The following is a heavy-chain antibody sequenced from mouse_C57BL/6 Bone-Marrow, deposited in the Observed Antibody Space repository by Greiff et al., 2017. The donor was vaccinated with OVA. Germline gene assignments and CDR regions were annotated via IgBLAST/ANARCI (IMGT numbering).Heavy chain of an antibody. V-gene: IGHV5-4*01. Sequence: DVMLVESGGGLVKPGGSLKLSCAASGFTFSSYAMSWVRQTPEKRLEWVATISDGGSYTYYPDNVKGRFTISRDNAKNNLYLQMSHLKSEDTAMYYCARDPDSNYAMDYWGQGTSVTVSS. CDR2: ISDGGSYT. D-gene: IGHD2-5*01. CDR1: GFTFSSYA. CDR3: ARDPDSNYAMDY. J-gene: IGHJ4*01.